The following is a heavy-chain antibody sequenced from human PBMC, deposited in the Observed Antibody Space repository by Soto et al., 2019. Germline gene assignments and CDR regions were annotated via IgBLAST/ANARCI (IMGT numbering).Heavy chain of an antibody. CDR1: GGSISSGGYY. CDR2: IYYSGST. D-gene: IGHD5-12*01. CDR3: ARGPAPRWLQWVYFDY. Sequence: LSLTCTVSGGSISSGGYYWSWIRQHPGKGLEWIGYIYYSGSTYYNPSLKSRVTISVDTSKNQFSLKLSSVTAADTAVYYCARGPAPRWLQWVYFDYWGQGTLVTVSS. V-gene: IGHV4-31*03. J-gene: IGHJ4*02.